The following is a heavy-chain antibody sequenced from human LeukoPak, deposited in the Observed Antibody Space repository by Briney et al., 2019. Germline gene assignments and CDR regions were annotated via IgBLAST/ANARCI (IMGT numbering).Heavy chain of an antibody. D-gene: IGHD3-10*01. CDR2: INPNSGGT. J-gene: IGHJ4*02. CDR3: ARVHGVRGVLNLLDY. Sequence: ASVNVSCKASGYTFNGYYMHWVRQAPGHRLEWMGWINPNSGGTNFVPKFQARVTMTTDMSISTASMQQTSLRSDDTAVYYCARVHGVRGVLNLLDYWGQRTLVTVSS. CDR1: GYTFNGYY. V-gene: IGHV1-2*02.